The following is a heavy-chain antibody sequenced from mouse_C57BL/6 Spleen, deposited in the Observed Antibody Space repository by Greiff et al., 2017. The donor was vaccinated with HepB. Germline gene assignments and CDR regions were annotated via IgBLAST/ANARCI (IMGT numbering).Heavy chain of an antibody. Sequence: VQLQQSGAELARPGASVKMSCKASGYTFTSYTMHWVKQSPGQGLEWIGYINPSSGYTKYNQKFKDKATLPADKSSSTAYMQLSSLPSEDSAVYYCARSGSNYLAYWGQGTLVTVSA. J-gene: IGHJ3*01. V-gene: IGHV1-4*01. CDR3: ARSGSNYLAY. D-gene: IGHD2-5*01. CDR2: INPSSGYT. CDR1: GYTFTSYT.